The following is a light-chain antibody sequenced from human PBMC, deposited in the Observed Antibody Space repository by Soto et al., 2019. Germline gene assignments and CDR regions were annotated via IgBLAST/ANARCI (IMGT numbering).Light chain of an antibody. J-gene: IGKJ5*01. CDR3: QQLDSYPSIT. V-gene: IGKV1-5*01. CDR2: DVS. Sequence: DIQMTQSPSTLSASVGDRVTITCRASQSVSNWLAWYQQKPGKAPTLLIYDVSRLETGVPSRFSGSGSGTEFTLTISNLQPEDFASYYCQQLDSYPSITFGQGTRLEIK. CDR1: QSVSNW.